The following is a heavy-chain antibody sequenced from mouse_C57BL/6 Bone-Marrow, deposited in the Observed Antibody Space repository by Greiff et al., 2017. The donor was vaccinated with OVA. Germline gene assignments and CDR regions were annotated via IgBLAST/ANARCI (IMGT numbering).Heavy chain of an antibody. V-gene: IGHV1-81*01. D-gene: IGHD2-4*01. CDR1: GYTFTSYW. CDR2: IYPRSGNT. J-gene: IGHJ2*01. CDR3: ARDDYDEGDY. Sequence: QVQLQQPGAELVMPGASVKLSCKASGYTFTSYWMHWVKQRPGQGLEWIGEIYPRSGNTYYNEKFKGKATLTADKSSSTAYMELRSLTSEDSAVYFCARDDYDEGDYWGQGTTLTVSS.